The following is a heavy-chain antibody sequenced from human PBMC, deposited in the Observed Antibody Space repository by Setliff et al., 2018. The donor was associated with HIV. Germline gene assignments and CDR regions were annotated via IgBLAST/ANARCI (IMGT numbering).Heavy chain of an antibody. CDR1: GGSFSGYY. V-gene: IGHV4-34*01. CDR2: INESGTS. Sequence: LSLTCAVYGGSFSGYYWSWIRQPPGKGLEWIGEINESGTSNSNPSLESRVTMSVDASKTHFSLKLSSVTAADTAVYYCARLNNGAHYFHFDYWGQGTLVTVSS. CDR3: ARLNNGAHYFHFDY. D-gene: IGHD1-20*01. J-gene: IGHJ4*02.